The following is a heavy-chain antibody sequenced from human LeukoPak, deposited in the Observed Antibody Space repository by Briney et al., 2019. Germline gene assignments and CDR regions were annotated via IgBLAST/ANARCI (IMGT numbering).Heavy chain of an antibody. V-gene: IGHV4-39*07. CDR1: GGSISSSSYY. D-gene: IGHD3-9*01. CDR3: ARGRAVTYDSRRNYYYYYMDV. Sequence: SETLSLTCTVSGGSISSSSYYWGWIRQPPGKGLEWIGSIYYSGSTYYNPSLKSRVTISVDTSKNQFSLKLSSLTAADTAVYFCARGRAVTYDSRRNYYYYYMDVWGKGTTVTVSS. CDR2: IYYSGST. J-gene: IGHJ6*03.